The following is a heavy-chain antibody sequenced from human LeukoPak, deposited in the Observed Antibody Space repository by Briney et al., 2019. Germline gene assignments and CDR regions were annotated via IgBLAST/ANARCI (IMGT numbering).Heavy chain of an antibody. CDR1: GFTFSSYC. CDR2: ITSSSTSI. Sequence: PGGSLRLSCAASGFTFSSYCMNWVRQAPGKGLEWVSSITSSSTSIHYADSVKGRFTISRDNAKNSLYLQMNSLTAEDTAVYYCARDDYYDTVAPSDDAFDIWGEGTMVTVSS. CDR3: ARDDYYDTVAPSDDAFDI. J-gene: IGHJ3*02. V-gene: IGHV3-21*06. D-gene: IGHD3-22*01.